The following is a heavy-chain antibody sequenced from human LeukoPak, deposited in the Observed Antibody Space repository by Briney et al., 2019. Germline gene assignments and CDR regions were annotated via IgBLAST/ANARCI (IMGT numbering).Heavy chain of an antibody. V-gene: IGHV3-30*18. J-gene: IGHJ4*02. CDR1: GFTFSSYG. D-gene: IGHD2-15*01. CDR3: AKDHGIVVVAATELDY. CDR2: ISYDGSNK. Sequence: QPGGSLRLSCAASGFTFSSYGMHWVRQAPGKGLEWVAVISYDGSNKYYADSVKGRFTISRDNSKNTLYLQMNSLRAEDTAVYYCAKDHGIVVVAATELDYWGQGTLVTVSS.